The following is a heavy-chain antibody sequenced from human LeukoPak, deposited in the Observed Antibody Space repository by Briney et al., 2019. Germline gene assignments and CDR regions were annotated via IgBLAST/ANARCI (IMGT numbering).Heavy chain of an antibody. V-gene: IGHV3-20*04. Sequence: PGGSLRLSCAASGFTFDDYGMSWVRQAPGKGLEWVSGINWNGGSTGYADSVKGRFTISRDNAKNSLYLQMNSLRAEDTALYYCARDIYGSGPPVGDTIDYWGQGTLVTVSS. CDR2: INWNGGST. CDR3: ARDIYGSGPPVGDTIDY. J-gene: IGHJ4*02. D-gene: IGHD3-10*01. CDR1: GFTFDDYG.